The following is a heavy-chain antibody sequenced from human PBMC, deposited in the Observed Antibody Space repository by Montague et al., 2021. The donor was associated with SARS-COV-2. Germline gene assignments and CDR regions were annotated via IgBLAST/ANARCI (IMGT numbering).Heavy chain of an antibody. V-gene: IGHV3-20*04. CDR2: INWNGGST. CDR3: ASGYSSSWDIFDY. Sequence: SLRLSCEASGFTFDDYGMSWVRQAPGKGLEWVSGINWNGGSTGYAYSXKGRFTISRDNAKNSLYLQMNSLRAEDTALYYCASGYSSSWDIFDYWGQGTLVTVSS. CDR1: GFTFDDYG. D-gene: IGHD6-13*01. J-gene: IGHJ4*02.